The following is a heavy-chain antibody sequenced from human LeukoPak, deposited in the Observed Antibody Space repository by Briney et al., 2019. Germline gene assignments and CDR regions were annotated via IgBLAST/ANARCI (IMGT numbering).Heavy chain of an antibody. Sequence: PSETLSLTCAVYGGSFSGYYWSWIRQPPGKGLEWIGEINHSGSTNYNPSLKSRVTISVDTSKNQFSLKLSSVTAADTAVYYCARGRPGYSGYDSTYFDYWGQGTLVTVSS. D-gene: IGHD5-12*01. V-gene: IGHV4-34*01. J-gene: IGHJ4*02. CDR1: GGSFSGYY. CDR2: INHSGST. CDR3: ARGRPGYSGYDSTYFDY.